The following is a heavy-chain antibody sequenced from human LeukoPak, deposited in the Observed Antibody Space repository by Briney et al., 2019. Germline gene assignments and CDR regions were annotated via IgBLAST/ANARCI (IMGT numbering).Heavy chain of an antibody. CDR3: ARVKGVRGSYPNAFDI. CDR2: FDPEDGET. Sequence: ASVKVSCKVSGYTLTELSMHWVRQAPGKGLEWMGGFDPEDGETIYAQKFQGRVTMTEDTSTDTAYMELSSLRSDDTAVYYCARVKGVRGSYPNAFDIWGKGKMVTVSS. V-gene: IGHV1-24*01. CDR1: GYTLTELS. D-gene: IGHD1-26*01. J-gene: IGHJ3*02.